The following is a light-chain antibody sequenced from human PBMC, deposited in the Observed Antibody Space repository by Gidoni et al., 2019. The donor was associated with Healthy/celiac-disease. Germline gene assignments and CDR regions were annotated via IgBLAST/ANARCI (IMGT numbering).Light chain of an antibody. V-gene: IGLV2-14*03. J-gene: IGLJ1*01. CDR2: DVS. CDR3: SSYTSSSTPYV. Sequence: QSALTQPASVSGSPGQSITIPCTGTSSDVGGYNYVSWYQQHPGKAPKLMIYDVSNRPPGVSNRFSGSKSGNTASLTISGLQAEDEADYYCSSYTSSSTPYVFGTGTKVTVL. CDR1: SSDVGGYNY.